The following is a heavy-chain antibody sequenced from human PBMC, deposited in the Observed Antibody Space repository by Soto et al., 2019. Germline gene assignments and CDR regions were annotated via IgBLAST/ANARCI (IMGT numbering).Heavy chain of an antibody. CDR3: ARGAAAAGTDWFDA. J-gene: IGHJ5*02. V-gene: IGHV1-18*01. D-gene: IGHD6-13*01. Sequence: AAVEVSCPGYFYTFILCCIICVRPAPGQGLVWMGWISAYNGNTHYAQKLQGRVTMTTDTSTSTAYMELRSLRSDDTAVYYCARGAAAAGTDWFDAWGQGPQV. CDR2: ISAYNGNT. CDR1: FYTFILCC.